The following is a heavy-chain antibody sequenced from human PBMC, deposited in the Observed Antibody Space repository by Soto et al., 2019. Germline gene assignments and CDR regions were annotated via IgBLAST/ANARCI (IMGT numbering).Heavy chain of an antibody. CDR2: TYYRSKWSN. Sequence: VQLQQSGPGLVKPSQTLSLTCAISGDSVSSSSAAWNWLRQSPSRGLEWLGRTYYRSKWSNDYAVSVKSRITINPDTSKNQFSLQLNSVTPEDTAVYYCARVDYYDGSVYYGFFDYWGQGTLVTVSS. CDR3: ARVDYYDGSVYYGFFDY. V-gene: IGHV6-1*01. CDR1: GDSVSSSSAA. J-gene: IGHJ4*02. D-gene: IGHD3-22*01.